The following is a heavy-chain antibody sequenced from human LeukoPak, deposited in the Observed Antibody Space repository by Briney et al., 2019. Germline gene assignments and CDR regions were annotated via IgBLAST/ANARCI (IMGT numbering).Heavy chain of an antibody. J-gene: IGHJ4*02. V-gene: IGHV1-69*05. CDR1: GGTFSSYA. D-gene: IGHD1-26*01. CDR2: IIPIFGTA. CDR3: AKGSVVGATNFDY. Sequence: GSSVKVSCKASGGTFSSYAISWVRQAPGQGLEWMGRIIPIFGTANYAQKFQGRVTMTRDTSTSTVYMELSSLRSEDTAVYYCAKGSVVGATNFDYWGQGTLVTVSS.